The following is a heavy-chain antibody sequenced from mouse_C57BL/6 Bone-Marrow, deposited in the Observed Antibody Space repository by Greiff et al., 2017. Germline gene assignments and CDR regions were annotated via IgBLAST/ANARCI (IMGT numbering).Heavy chain of an antibody. Sequence: EVQLVESGGGLVQPKGSLKLSCAASGFSFNTYAMNWVRQAPGTGLEWVARIRSKSNNYATYYADSVKDRFTISRDDSESMLYLQMNNLKTEDTAMYYCVRQRTTVVAEYFDYWGQGTTLTVSS. V-gene: IGHV10-1*01. J-gene: IGHJ2*01. CDR2: IRSKSNNYAT. D-gene: IGHD1-1*01. CDR3: VRQRTTVVAEYFDY. CDR1: GFSFNTYA.